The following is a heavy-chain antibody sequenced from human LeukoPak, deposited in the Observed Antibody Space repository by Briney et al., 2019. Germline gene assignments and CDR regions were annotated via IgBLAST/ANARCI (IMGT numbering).Heavy chain of an antibody. Sequence: GGSLRLSCAASGFTFSSYSMNWVRQAPGKGLEWVSYIGSSSSTIYYADSVKGRFTISRDNAKNSLYLQMNSLRAEDTAGYYCARAPRDFASDYWGQGTLVTVSS. CDR1: GFTFSSYS. D-gene: IGHD3-3*01. V-gene: IGHV3-48*01. J-gene: IGHJ4*02. CDR3: ARAPRDFASDY. CDR2: IGSSSSTI.